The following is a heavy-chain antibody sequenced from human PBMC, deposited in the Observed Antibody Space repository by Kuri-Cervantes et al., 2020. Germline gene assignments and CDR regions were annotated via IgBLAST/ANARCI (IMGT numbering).Heavy chain of an antibody. CDR3: ARGRIAVAGNFDY. Sequence: ASVSDSCKASGYTLTSYAMHWVRPAPGQRLEWVGWSNAGNGNTKYSQKFQGRVTITADKPTSTAHMELSSLRSEDPAVYYCARGRIAVAGNFDYWGQGTLVTVSS. CDR2: SNAGNGNT. V-gene: IGHV1-3*01. J-gene: IGHJ4*02. D-gene: IGHD6-19*01. CDR1: GYTLTSYA.